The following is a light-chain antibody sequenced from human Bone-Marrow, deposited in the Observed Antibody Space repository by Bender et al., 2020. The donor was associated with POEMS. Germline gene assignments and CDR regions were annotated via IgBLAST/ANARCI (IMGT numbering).Light chain of an antibody. Sequence: QSALTQPASVSGSPGQSITISCSGSSSDVSDYKYVSWHQQHPGKAPKLVIFDVNTRPTGISYRFSGSKSDNTAYLTISGLQAEDEADYYCSSYTIPSSVVFGSGTRVFV. J-gene: IGLJ1*01. V-gene: IGLV2-14*03. CDR2: DVN. CDR3: SSYTIPSSVV. CDR1: SSDVSDYKY.